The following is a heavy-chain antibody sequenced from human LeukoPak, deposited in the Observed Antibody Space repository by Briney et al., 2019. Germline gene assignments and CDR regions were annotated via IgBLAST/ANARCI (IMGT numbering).Heavy chain of an antibody. V-gene: IGHV1-2*02. D-gene: IGHD1-7*01. CDR3: AKDLRPANL. J-gene: IGHJ4*02. CDR1: GYTFTEHF. CDR2: IHPASANT. Sequence: ASVKVSCKASGYTFTEHFIHWVRQAPGQGLQYMGWIHPASANTVYAQMFHGRVTLTRDTPATTTYMELSGLRPDDTAVYYCAKDLRPANLWGQGTLVTVSS.